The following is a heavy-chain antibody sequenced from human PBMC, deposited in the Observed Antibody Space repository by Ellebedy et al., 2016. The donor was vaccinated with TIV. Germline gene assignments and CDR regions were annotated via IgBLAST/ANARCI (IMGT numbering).Heavy chain of an antibody. Sequence: AASVKVSCKASGFTFTSYYIHWVRQAPGQGLEWMGRVHPGGGRTTFAPNFQGRLTMTRETSTSEVYMEVRSLRTDDTAVYYCAREGASAGADYFDYWGQGTLVIVSS. V-gene: IGHV1-46*01. CDR3: AREGASAGADYFDY. D-gene: IGHD1-26*01. J-gene: IGHJ4*02. CDR1: GFTFTSYY. CDR2: VHPGGGRT.